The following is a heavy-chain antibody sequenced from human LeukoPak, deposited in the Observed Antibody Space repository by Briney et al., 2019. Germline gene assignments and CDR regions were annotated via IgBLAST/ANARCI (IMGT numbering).Heavy chain of an antibody. J-gene: IGHJ4*01. Sequence: GGSLRLSCTASGYTFSSYWLHWVRQAPGKGLEWVADIKEGGSEKYYADSVKGRVTISRNNAESSLYLQMNSLRGEDTAVYYCARDCALALDYWGHGRPVTVSS. CDR2: IKEGGSEK. D-gene: IGHD2-21*01. CDR3: ARDCALALDY. V-gene: IGHV3-7*05. CDR1: GYTFSSYW.